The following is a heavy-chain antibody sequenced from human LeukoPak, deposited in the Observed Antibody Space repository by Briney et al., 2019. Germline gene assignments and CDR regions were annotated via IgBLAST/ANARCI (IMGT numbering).Heavy chain of an antibody. CDR3: AKDGESERYCSGGSCWIDY. CDR2: ISYDGSNK. J-gene: IGHJ4*02. CDR1: GFTFSSYG. Sequence: GRSLRLSCAASGFTFSSYGMHWVRQAPGKGLECLAVISYDGSNKYYADSVKGRFTISRDNSKNTLYLQMNSLRAEDTAVYYCAKDGESERYCSGGSCWIDYWGQGTLVTVSS. D-gene: IGHD2-15*01. V-gene: IGHV3-30*18.